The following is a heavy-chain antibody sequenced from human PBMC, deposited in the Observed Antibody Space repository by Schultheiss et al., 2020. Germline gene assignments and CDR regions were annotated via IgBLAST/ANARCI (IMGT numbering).Heavy chain of an antibody. D-gene: IGHD3-3*01. Sequence: GESLKISCAASGFTFSSYAMHWVRQAPGKGLEWVAVISYDGSNKYYADSVKGRFTISRDNAKNSLYLQMNSLRAEDTAVYYCAKTGTYDFWSGYYRSVDYWGQGTLVTVSS. CDR3: AKTGTYDFWSGYYRSVDY. J-gene: IGHJ4*02. CDR1: GFTFSSYA. V-gene: IGHV3-30-3*02. CDR2: ISYDGSNK.